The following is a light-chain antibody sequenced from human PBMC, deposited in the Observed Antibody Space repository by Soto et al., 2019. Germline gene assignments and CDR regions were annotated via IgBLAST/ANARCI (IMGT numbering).Light chain of an antibody. CDR1: QSVSSSY. CDR2: GAS. Sequence: EIVLTQSPGTLSLSPGERATLSCRASQSVSSSYLAWYQQKPGQPPTPLIYGASSRATGIPDRFSGSGSGTDFNLTISRLEPEDFAVYYCQQYGSSPTFGQGTKLEIK. J-gene: IGKJ2*01. CDR3: QQYGSSPT. V-gene: IGKV3-20*01.